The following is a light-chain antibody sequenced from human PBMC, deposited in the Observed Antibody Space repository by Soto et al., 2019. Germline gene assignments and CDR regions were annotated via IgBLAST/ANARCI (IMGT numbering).Light chain of an antibody. V-gene: IGKV3-20*01. CDR3: KQYGRTSWT. Sequence: EIVLTQSPGTLSLSPGEGATLSCRASQSVSTNFFAWYQQKPGQAPRLLIYGASTRATGIPDRFSGSGSGTDFTLTISSLEPEDFAVYYCKQYGRTSWTFGQGTK. CDR2: GAS. J-gene: IGKJ1*01. CDR1: QSVSTNF.